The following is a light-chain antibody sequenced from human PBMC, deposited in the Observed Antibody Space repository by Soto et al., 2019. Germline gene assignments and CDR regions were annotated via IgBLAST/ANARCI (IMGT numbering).Light chain of an antibody. CDR1: SSDIGYYNS. CDR3: SSYTTTNARV. V-gene: IGLV2-14*01. CDR2: DVS. J-gene: IGLJ2*01. Sequence: QSVLTQPASVSASPGQSITISCTGTSSDIGYYNSVSWCQQHPGEAPQLLIYDVSYRPSGISSRFSGSKSGYTASLTISGLQADDEADYYCSSYTTTNARVFGGGTKVTVL.